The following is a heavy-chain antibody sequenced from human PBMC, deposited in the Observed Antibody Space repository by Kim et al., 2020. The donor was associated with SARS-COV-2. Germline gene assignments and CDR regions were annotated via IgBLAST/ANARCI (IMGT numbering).Heavy chain of an antibody. CDR1: GGSISSSSYY. Sequence: SETLSLACTVSGGSISSSSYYWGWIRQPPGKGLEWIGSIYYSGSTYYNPSLKSRVTVSVDTSKNQFSLKLSSVTAADTAVYYCARHSYGSGSQNWFDPWGQGTLVTVSS. V-gene: IGHV4-39*01. J-gene: IGHJ5*02. CDR3: ARHSYGSGSQNWFDP. CDR2: IYYSGST. D-gene: IGHD3-10*01.